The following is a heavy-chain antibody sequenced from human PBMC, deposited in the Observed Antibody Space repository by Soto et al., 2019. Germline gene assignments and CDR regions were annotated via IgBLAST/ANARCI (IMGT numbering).Heavy chain of an antibody. CDR1: GYTFTSYG. CDR2: ISAYNGNT. D-gene: IGHD3-3*01. V-gene: IGHV1-18*01. J-gene: IGHJ4*02. Sequence: ASVKVSCKASGYTFTSYGISWVRQAPGQGLEWMGWISAYNGNTNYAQKLQGRVTMTTDTSTSTAYMELRSLRSDDTAVYYCARDTLDRYYDFWSGRRYYFDYWGQGTLVTVSS. CDR3: ARDTLDRYYDFWSGRRYYFDY.